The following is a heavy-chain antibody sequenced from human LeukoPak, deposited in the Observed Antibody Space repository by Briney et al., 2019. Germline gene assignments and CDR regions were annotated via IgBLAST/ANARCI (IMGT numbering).Heavy chain of an antibody. CDR1: GYTFTSYG. J-gene: IGHJ4*02. Sequence: GASVKVSCKASGYTFTSYGISWVRQAPGQGLEWMGWISAYNGNTNYAQKLQGRVTMTTGTSTSTAYMELRSLRSDDTAVYYCARDGGYYYDSSVNYFDYWGQGTLVTVSS. CDR3: ARDGGYYYDSSVNYFDY. V-gene: IGHV1-18*01. CDR2: ISAYNGNT. D-gene: IGHD3-22*01.